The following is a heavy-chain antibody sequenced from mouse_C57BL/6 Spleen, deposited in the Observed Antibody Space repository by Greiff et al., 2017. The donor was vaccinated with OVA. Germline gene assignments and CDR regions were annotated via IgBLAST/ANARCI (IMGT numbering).Heavy chain of an antibody. CDR1: GFTFSSYA. Sequence: EVKLVESGGGLVKPGGSLKLSCAASGFTFSSYAMSWVRQTPDKRLEWVATISDGGSYTYYPDNVKGRFTISRDNAKNNLYLQMSHLKSEDTAMYYCARENYYSNWNLLDYWGQGTTLTVSS. J-gene: IGHJ2*01. CDR2: ISDGGSYT. CDR3: ARENYYSNWNLLDY. V-gene: IGHV5-4*01. D-gene: IGHD2-5*01.